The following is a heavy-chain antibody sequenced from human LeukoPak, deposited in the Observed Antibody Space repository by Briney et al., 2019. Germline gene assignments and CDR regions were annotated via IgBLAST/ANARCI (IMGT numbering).Heavy chain of an antibody. CDR2: IIPIFGIA. V-gene: IGHV1-69*04. Sequence: SVKVSCKASGGTFSSYAISWVRQAPGQGLEWMGRIIPIFGIANYAQKFQGRVTITADKSTSTAYMELSSLRSEDTAVYYCAGDSITGTLGYYYYGMDVWGQGTTVTVSS. CDR3: AGDSITGTLGYYYYGMDV. CDR1: GGTFSSYA. J-gene: IGHJ6*02. D-gene: IGHD1/OR15-1a*01.